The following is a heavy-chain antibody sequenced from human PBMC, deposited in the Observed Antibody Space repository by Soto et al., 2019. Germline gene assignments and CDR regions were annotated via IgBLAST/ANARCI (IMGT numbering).Heavy chain of an antibody. V-gene: IGHV3-74*01. CDR2: INSDGSST. D-gene: IGHD3-3*01. CDR1: GFTFSSYW. J-gene: IGHJ6*02. CDR3: ARVTANYDFWSGYYKYYYGMDV. Sequence: GGSLRLSCAASGFTFSSYWMHWVRQAPGKGLVWVSRINSDGSSTSYADSVKGRFTISRDNAKNTLYLQMNSLRAEDTAVYYCARVTANYDFWSGYYKYYYGMDVWGQGTTVTVS.